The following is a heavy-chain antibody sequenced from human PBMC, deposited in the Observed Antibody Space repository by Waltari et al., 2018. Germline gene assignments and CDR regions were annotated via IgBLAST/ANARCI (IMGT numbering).Heavy chain of an antibody. CDR3: ARSKGDLDYYYYMDV. D-gene: IGHD3-3*01. Sequence: QVQLVQSGAEVKKPGSSVKVSCKASGGTFSSYVVSWVRQAPGQGLEWMGGIISLFGTTRYAQKFQGRVTITADESTSTAYMELSSLRSDDTAVYYCARSKGDLDYYYYMDVWGKGTTVIISS. CDR2: IISLFGTT. J-gene: IGHJ6*03. CDR1: GGTFSSYV. V-gene: IGHV1-69*12.